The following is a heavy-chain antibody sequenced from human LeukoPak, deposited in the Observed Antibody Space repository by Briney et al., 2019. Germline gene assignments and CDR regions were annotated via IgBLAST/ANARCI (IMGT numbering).Heavy chain of an antibody. CDR1: GFTFSSYE. CDR2: ISSSGSTI. Sequence: GGSLRLSCAASGFTFSSYEMNWVRQAPGKGLEWVSYISSSGSTIYYADSVKGRFTISRDNAKNSLYLQMNSLRAEDTAVYYCASGGIAAAKVDYWGQGTLVTVSS. V-gene: IGHV3-48*03. J-gene: IGHJ4*02. D-gene: IGHD6-13*01. CDR3: ASGGIAAAKVDY.